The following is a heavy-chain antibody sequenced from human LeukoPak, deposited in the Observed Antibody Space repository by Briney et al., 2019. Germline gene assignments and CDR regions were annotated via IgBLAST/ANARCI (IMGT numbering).Heavy chain of an antibody. V-gene: IGHV3-21*04. Sequence: PGGSLRPSCAASGFTFSSYSMNWVRQAPGKGLEWVSSISSSSSYIYYADSVKGRFTISRDNSKNTLYLQMNGLRAEDTAIYYCAKGGYCSSTSCIFDYWGQGTLVTVSS. J-gene: IGHJ4*02. CDR2: ISSSSSYI. CDR3: AKGGYCSSTSCIFDY. D-gene: IGHD2-2*01. CDR1: GFTFSSYS.